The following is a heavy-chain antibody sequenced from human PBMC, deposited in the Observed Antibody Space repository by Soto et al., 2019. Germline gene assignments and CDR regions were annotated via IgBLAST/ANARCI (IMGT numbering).Heavy chain of an antibody. D-gene: IGHD2-21*01. J-gene: IGHJ5*02. Sequence: PGGSLRLSCEASGLTFEDYAMHWIQQAPGKGLEWVAGINWNSGSTGYADSVKGRFTISRDNVNNSLHLEMSTLKAEDTAMYYCARGRGALTVISNWFDPWGQGTLVTVSS. CDR3: ARGRGALTVISNWFDP. CDR2: INWNSGST. V-gene: IGHV3-9*01. CDR1: GLTFEDYA.